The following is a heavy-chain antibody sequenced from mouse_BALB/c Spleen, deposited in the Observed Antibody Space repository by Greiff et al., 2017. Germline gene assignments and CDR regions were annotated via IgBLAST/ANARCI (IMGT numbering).Heavy chain of an antibody. J-gene: IGHJ3*01. D-gene: IGHD2-4*01. CDR3: TREGDYDYEAY. CDR2: ISSGGSYT. Sequence: EVQVVESGGGLVQPGGSLKLSCAASGFTFSSYTMSWVRQTPEKRLEWVATISSGGSYTYYPDSVKGRFTISRDNAKNTLYLQMSSLKSEDTAMYYCTREGDYDYEAYWGQGTLVTVSA. V-gene: IGHV5-6-4*01. CDR1: GFTFSSYT.